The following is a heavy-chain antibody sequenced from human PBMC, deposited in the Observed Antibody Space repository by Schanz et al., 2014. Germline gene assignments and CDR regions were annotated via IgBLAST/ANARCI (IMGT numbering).Heavy chain of an antibody. V-gene: IGHV4-4*08. CDR2: VFPNGIT. CDR3: ARDTTWRLDL. CDR1: GGSIRSYF. J-gene: IGHJ2*01. Sequence: QVQLQESGPGLLKPSETLSLTCTVSGGSIRSYFWSWIRQPPGKGLEWVGRVFPNGITNYNPSLKRRVTISLDTSKNQFSLTLTSLTAADTAVYYCARDTTWRLDLWGRGTLVTVSS. D-gene: IGHD1-1*01.